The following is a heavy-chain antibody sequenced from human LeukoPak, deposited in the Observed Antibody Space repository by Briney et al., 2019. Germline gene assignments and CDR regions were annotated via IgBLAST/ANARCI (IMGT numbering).Heavy chain of an antibody. Sequence: ASVKVSCKASGYTFTGYYMHWVRQAPGQGLEWMGWINPNSGGTNYAQKFQGRVTMTRDTSISTAYMELSRLRSDDTAVYYCAREPTDYYDSSGSNRDAFDIWGQGTMVTVSS. CDR2: INPNSGGT. CDR1: GYTFTGYY. CDR3: AREPTDYYDSSGSNRDAFDI. D-gene: IGHD3-22*01. J-gene: IGHJ3*02. V-gene: IGHV1-2*02.